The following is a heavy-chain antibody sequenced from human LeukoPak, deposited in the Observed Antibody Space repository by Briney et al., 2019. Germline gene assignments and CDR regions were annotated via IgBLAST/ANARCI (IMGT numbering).Heavy chain of an antibody. CDR1: GGTFSSYA. Sequence: GASVKVSCKASGGTFSSYAISWVRQAPGQGLEWMGGIIPIFGTANYAQKLQGRVTMTTDTSTSTAYMELRSLRSDDTAVYYCARAIVVVTADFDYWGQGTLVTVSS. D-gene: IGHD2-21*02. CDR2: IIPIFGTA. V-gene: IGHV1-69*05. CDR3: ARAIVVVTADFDY. J-gene: IGHJ4*02.